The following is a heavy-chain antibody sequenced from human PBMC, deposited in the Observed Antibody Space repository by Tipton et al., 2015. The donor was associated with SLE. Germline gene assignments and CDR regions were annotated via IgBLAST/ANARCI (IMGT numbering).Heavy chain of an antibody. Sequence: SLRLSCAVSGFTFGDYAMHWVRQAPGKGLEWVAGLSWDGGLTGYADSVKGRFTISRDNAKNSLFLQMNSLRPEDTALYYCGKDTAVTTTGGVEHWGQGTLVIVSS. CDR3: GKDTAVTTTGGVEH. J-gene: IGHJ1*01. D-gene: IGHD4-17*01. CDR2: LSWDGGLT. V-gene: IGHV3-9*01. CDR1: GFTFGDYA.